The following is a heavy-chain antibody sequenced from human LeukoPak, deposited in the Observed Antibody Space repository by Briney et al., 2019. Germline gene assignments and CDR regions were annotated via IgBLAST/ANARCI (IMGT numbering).Heavy chain of an antibody. CDR2: IYYSGST. J-gene: IGHJ6*03. D-gene: IGHD6-13*01. CDR1: GVSISSGDYS. CDR3: ARDRMEYSSSWYEYYMDV. Sequence: SQTLSLTCTVSGVSISSGDYSWSWIRQHPGKGLEWIGYIYYSGSTYYNPSLKSRVTISVDTSKNQFSLKLSSVTAADTAVYYCARDRMEYSSSWYEYYMDVWGKGTTVTVSS. V-gene: IGHV4-31*03.